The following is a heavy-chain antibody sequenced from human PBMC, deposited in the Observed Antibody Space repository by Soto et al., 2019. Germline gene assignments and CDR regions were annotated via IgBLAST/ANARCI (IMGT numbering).Heavy chain of an antibody. V-gene: IGHV3-23*01. D-gene: IGHD1-1*01. J-gene: IGHJ6*03. CDR2: ISGSGGST. Sequence: GLEWVSAISGSGGSTYYADSVKGRFTISRDNSKNTLYLQMNSLRAEDTAVYYCAKGNDRGYYYYYYMDVWGKGTTVTVS. CDR3: AKGNDRGYYYYYYMDV.